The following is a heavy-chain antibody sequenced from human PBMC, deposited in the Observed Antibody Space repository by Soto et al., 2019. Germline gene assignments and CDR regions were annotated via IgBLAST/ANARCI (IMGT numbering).Heavy chain of an antibody. CDR1: GYTFTSYY. V-gene: IGHV1-46*01. Sequence: ASVKVSCKASGYTFTSYYMNWARQAPGQGLEWLGIINPSGGYTTYAQRFLGRVTMTSDTSTSTVHMELGSLRSDDTAVYYCARGLNGYLHYFDDWGQRTPVTVSS. CDR3: ARGLNGYLHYFDD. J-gene: IGHJ4*02. CDR2: INPSGGYT. D-gene: IGHD5-18*01.